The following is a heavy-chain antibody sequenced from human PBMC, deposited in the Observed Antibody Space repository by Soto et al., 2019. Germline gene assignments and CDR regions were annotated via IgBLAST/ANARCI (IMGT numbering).Heavy chain of an antibody. Sequence: QVQLQESGPGLVKPSQTLSLTCTVSGGSISSGDYYWSWIRQPPGKGLEWIGYIYYSGSTYYNPSLKSRVTISVDTSKTQFSLKLSSVTAADTALYYCARVRRPTPYYDFWSGYYYGFYFDYWGQGTLVTVSS. J-gene: IGHJ4*02. CDR3: ARVRRPTPYYDFWSGYYYGFYFDY. CDR1: GGSISSGDYY. V-gene: IGHV4-30-4*01. D-gene: IGHD3-3*01. CDR2: IYYSGST.